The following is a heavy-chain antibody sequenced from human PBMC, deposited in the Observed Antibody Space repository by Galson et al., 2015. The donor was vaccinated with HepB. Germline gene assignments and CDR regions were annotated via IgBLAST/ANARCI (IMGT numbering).Heavy chain of an antibody. CDR3: ARDFGGDRVRSPLGYFDY. D-gene: IGHD3-10*01. CDR2: IIPILGLT. CDR1: GGTFSSYA. V-gene: IGHV1-69*04. Sequence: SCKASGGTFSSYAISWVRQAPGLGLEWMGRIIPILGLTKYAQKFQGRVTITADKSTSTAYMELTALRSEDTAVYYCARDFGGDRVRSPLGYFDYWGQGTLVTVSS. J-gene: IGHJ4*02.